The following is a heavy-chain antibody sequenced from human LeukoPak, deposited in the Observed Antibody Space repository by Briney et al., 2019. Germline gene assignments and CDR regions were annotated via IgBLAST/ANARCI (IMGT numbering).Heavy chain of an antibody. V-gene: IGHV1-18*01. D-gene: IGHD4-23*01. J-gene: IGHJ2*01. CDR1: GYTFTSYG. Sequence: VASVKVSCKASGYTFTSYGISWVRQAPGQGLEWMGWISAYNGNTNYAQKLQGRVTMTTDTSTSTAYMELSSLRSEDTAVYYCARDPLPYGGTNWYFDLWGRGTLVTVSS. CDR2: ISAYNGNT. CDR3: ARDPLPYGGTNWYFDL.